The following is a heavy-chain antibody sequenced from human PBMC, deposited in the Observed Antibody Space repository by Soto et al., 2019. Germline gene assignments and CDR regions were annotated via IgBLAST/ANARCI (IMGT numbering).Heavy chain of an antibody. CDR1: GFTFSNYA. CDR3: AISPGRTSFRMDV. D-gene: IGHD2-2*01. Sequence: GSLRLSCAASGFTFSNYAMSWVRQAPEKGLEWVSGITNSGGGTYYADSVKGRFTISRDNSKNTLYLQMNSLRAEDTAVYYCAISPGRTSFRMDVWGQETTVTVSS. J-gene: IGHJ6*02. V-gene: IGHV3-23*01. CDR2: ITNSGGGT.